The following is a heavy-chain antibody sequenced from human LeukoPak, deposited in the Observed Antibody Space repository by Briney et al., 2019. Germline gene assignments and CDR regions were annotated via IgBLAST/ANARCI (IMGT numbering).Heavy chain of an antibody. CDR1: GFTFSSYD. CDR2: IGTAGDT. D-gene: IGHD4-11*01. Sequence: GGSLRLSCAASGFTFSSYDIHWVRQATGKGQEWVSTIGTAGDTYYPGSVKGRFTISRENAKNSLYLQMNSLRAEDTAVYYCARDSAETVAFDIWGQGTMVTVSS. J-gene: IGHJ3*02. CDR3: ARDSAETVAFDI. V-gene: IGHV3-13*01.